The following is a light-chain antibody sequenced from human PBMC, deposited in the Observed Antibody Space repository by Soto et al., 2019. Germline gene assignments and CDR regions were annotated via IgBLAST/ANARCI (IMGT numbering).Light chain of an antibody. Sequence: EIVMTQSPATLSVSPGERATLSCRASQSVSSNLAWYQQKPGQTPKLLIYVASTRATGIPARFSGSGSETEFTLTISSLQSEDFAVYYCQQYNVWPLTFGGGNKVEFK. J-gene: IGKJ4*01. CDR2: VAS. V-gene: IGKV3-15*01. CDR3: QQYNVWPLT. CDR1: QSVSSN.